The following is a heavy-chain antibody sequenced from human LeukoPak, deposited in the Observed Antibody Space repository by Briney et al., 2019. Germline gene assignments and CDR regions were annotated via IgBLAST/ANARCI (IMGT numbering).Heavy chain of an antibody. CDR2: IIPMFTTV. Sequence: SVKVSCKASGGTFTSLSINWVRQAPGQGLEWVGGIIPMFTTVNYAPKFQDRVTITADKSTTTAYMELRSLKSADTAVYYCARWMDWYFDLWGRGTLVTVSS. CDR1: GGTFTSLS. CDR3: ARWMDWYFDL. J-gene: IGHJ2*01. V-gene: IGHV1-69*06. D-gene: IGHD2-2*03.